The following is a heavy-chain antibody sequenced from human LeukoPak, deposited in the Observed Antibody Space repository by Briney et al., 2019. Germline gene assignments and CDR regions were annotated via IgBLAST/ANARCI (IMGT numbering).Heavy chain of an antibody. CDR3: ARFPGSGWNS. CDR2: VYTSGSP. Sequence: SQALSLTCTVSGGSISSYCWSWIRQPPGKGLEWLGRVYTSGSPNYNPSLKGRVTMSLDTSKNQFSLKLRSVTAADTAVYYCARFPGSGWNSWGQGTLVTVSS. J-gene: IGHJ5*02. V-gene: IGHV4-4*07. CDR1: GGSISSYC. D-gene: IGHD6-19*01.